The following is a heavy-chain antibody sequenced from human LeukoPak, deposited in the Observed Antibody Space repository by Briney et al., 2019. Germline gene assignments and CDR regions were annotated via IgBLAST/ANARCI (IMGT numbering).Heavy chain of an antibody. CDR2: ISSSSSNI. Sequence: GGFLRLSCAASGFTFSSYWMSWVRQAPGKGLEWVSYISSSSSNIYYADSVKGRFTISRDNAKNSLHLQMSSLRAEDTAVYYCARGLRFLEDRGRPWGQGTLVTVSS. CDR1: GFTFSSYW. V-gene: IGHV3-48*01. D-gene: IGHD3-3*01. CDR3: ARGLRFLEDRGRP. J-gene: IGHJ5*02.